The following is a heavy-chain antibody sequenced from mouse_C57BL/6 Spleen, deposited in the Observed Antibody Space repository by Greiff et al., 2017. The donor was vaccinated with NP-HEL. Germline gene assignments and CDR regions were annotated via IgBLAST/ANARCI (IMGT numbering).Heavy chain of an antibody. J-gene: IGHJ1*03. V-gene: IGHV1-52*01. CDR1: GYTFTSYW. D-gene: IGHD2-1*01. Sequence: VQLQQSGAELVRPGSSVKLSCKASGYTFTSYWMHWVKQRPIQGLEWIGNIDPSDSETHYNQKFKDKATLTVDKSSSTAYLQLSSLTSEDSAVYYCAKGDYGNPYWYFDVWGTGTTVTVSS. CDR2: IDPSDSET. CDR3: AKGDYGNPYWYFDV.